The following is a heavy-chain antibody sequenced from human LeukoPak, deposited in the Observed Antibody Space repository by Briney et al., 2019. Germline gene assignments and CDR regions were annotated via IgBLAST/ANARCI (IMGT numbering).Heavy chain of an antibody. J-gene: IGHJ4*02. CDR3: ARDRDIVVVVAAIRQLDY. CDR2: ISSSSSTI. CDR1: GFTFSSYS. V-gene: IGHV3-48*02. D-gene: IGHD2-15*01. Sequence: SGGSLRLSCAASGFTFSSYSMNWVRQAPGKGLEWVSYISSSSSTIYYADSVKGRFTISRDNAKNSLYLQMNSLRDEDTAVYYCARDRDIVVVVAAIRQLDYWGQGTLVTVSS.